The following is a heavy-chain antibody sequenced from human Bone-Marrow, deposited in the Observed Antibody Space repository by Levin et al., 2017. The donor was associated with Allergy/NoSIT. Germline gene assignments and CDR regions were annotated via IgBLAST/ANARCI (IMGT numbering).Heavy chain of an antibody. V-gene: IGHV1-2*02. CDR1: GYTFTDNY. Sequence: GASVKVSCKTSGYTFTDNYIHWVRQAPGQGLEWMGWINAKTGDTKYPQKFQDRITITREVAINSVYLEVNRLRYDDTAVYYCARKARFFDWLDYWGQGALVIVSS. CDR3: ARKARFFDWLDY. CDR2: INAKTGDT. J-gene: IGHJ4*02. D-gene: IGHD3-9*01.